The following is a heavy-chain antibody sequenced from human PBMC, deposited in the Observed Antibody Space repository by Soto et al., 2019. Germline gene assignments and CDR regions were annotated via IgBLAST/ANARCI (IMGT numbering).Heavy chain of an antibody. CDR2: IYPGDSDT. CDR1: GYSFTIYC. Sequence: GESLKISCKGSGYSFTIYCIGWVLQMPWKGLEWMGIIYPGDSDTRYSPSFQGQVTISADKSISTAYLQWSSLKASDTAMYYCARGPYYDSSGYYFDYWGQGTLVTVSS. J-gene: IGHJ4*02. D-gene: IGHD3-22*01. CDR3: ARGPYYDSSGYYFDY. V-gene: IGHV5-51*01.